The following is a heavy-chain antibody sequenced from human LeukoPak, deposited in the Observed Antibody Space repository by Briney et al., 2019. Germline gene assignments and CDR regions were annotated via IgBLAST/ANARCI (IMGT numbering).Heavy chain of an antibody. CDR3: AREHSGGGNYYDSSGYYRSFDY. CDR1: GFTFSSYS. CDR2: ISSSRSYI. Sequence: GGSLRLSCAPSGFTFSSYSMNWVRQAPGRGLEWVSYISSSRSYIYYADSVKGRFTISRDNAKNSLYLQMSSLRVEDTAVYYCAREHSGGGNYYDSSGYYRSFDYWGQGTPVTVSS. J-gene: IGHJ4*02. D-gene: IGHD3-22*01. V-gene: IGHV3-21*01.